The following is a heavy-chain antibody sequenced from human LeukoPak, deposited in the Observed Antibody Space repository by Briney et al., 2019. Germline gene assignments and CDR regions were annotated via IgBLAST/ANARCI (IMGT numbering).Heavy chain of an antibody. J-gene: IGHJ4*02. CDR3: AHTRGGKETGYFDY. CDR1: GFSLGTNGMG. Sequence: SGPTLVKPTQTLTLTCTFSGFSLGTNGMGVGWIRQPPGKALEWLALIYWDDDKRYSPSLKSRLTITKDTSKNQVVLTMTNMDPVDTATYYCAHTRGGKETGYFDYWGQGTLVTVSS. CDR2: IYWDDDK. D-gene: IGHD4-23*01. V-gene: IGHV2-5*02.